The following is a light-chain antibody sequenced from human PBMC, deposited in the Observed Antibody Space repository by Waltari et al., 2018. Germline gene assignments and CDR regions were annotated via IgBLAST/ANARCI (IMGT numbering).Light chain of an antibody. V-gene: IGLV2-14*03. J-gene: IGLJ2*01. CDR3: NSYTSSSTLIL. CDR1: SSDIGGSNY. CDR2: DVS. Sequence: QSALTQPASVSGSPGQSITISCTGTSSDIGGSNYVSWYQQHPGKTPKLMIYDVSHRPSGVSNRCSGSKSGNTASLTISGLQAEDEADYYCNSYTSSSTLILFGGGTKLTVL.